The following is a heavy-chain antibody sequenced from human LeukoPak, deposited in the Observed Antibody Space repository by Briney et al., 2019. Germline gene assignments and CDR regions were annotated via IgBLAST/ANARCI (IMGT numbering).Heavy chain of an antibody. Sequence: ASVKVSCKASGYTFTSYGISWVRQAPGQGLEWMGWISAYNGNTNYAQKLQGRVTMTTDTSTSTAYMELRSLRSDGTAVYYCARGVVSRGVVTAIHFDLWGRGTLVTVSS. J-gene: IGHJ2*01. CDR3: ARGVVSRGVVTAIHFDL. V-gene: IGHV1-18*01. CDR2: ISAYNGNT. CDR1: GYTFTSYG. D-gene: IGHD2-21*02.